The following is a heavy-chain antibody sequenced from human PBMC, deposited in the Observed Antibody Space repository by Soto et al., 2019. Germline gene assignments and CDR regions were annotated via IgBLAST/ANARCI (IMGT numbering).Heavy chain of an antibody. V-gene: IGHV4-39*01. CDR3: ARRGSGSYSDY. CDR1: GGSISSSSNY. CDR2: IYYSGST. Sequence: QLQLQESGPGLVKPSETLSLTCTVSGGSISSSSNYWGWIRQPPGKGLEWIGSIYYSGSTYYNPSLKSRVTISVDTSKNQFSLKLSSVTAADTAVYYCARRGSGSYSDYWGQGTLVTVSS. D-gene: IGHD3-10*01. J-gene: IGHJ4*02.